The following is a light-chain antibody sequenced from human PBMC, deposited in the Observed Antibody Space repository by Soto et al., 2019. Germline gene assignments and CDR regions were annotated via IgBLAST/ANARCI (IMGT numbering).Light chain of an antibody. CDR1: QGISSY. V-gene: IGKV1-33*01. CDR3: QQHGDSLT. J-gene: IGKJ4*01. CDR2: DTS. Sequence: DIQMTQSPSSLSASVGDSVTITCQATQGISSYVNWYQQQRGRAPKILIYDTSKLEPGVPSRFSGSRSGTHFTFTITSLQPEDFAVYYCQQHGDSLTFGGGTKVDIK.